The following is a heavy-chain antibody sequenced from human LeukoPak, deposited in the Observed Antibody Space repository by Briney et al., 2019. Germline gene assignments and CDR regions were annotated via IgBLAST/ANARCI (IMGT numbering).Heavy chain of an antibody. J-gene: IGHJ4*02. CDR1: GGSISSSSGYY. D-gene: IGHD6-19*01. CDR3: AKQQYSSGSTYHIVY. V-gene: IGHV4-39*01. Sequence: SETLSLTCTVSGGSISSSSGYYWGWIRQPPGKGLEWIGTIYYSGSTYYNPSLKSRVTISVDTSKNQFSLKLSSITAADTAVYYCAKQQYSSGSTYHIVYWGQGTLVTVSS. CDR2: IYYSGST.